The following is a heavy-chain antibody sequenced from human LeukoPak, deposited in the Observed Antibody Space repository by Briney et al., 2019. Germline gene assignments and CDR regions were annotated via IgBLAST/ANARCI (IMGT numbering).Heavy chain of an antibody. D-gene: IGHD6-13*01. Sequence: ASVKVSCKASGYTFTSYYMHWVRQAPGQGLEWMGIINPSGGSTSYAQKFQGRVTITRDTSTSTVYMELSSLRSEDTAVYYCARAIAAAGTGVWAFDIWGQGTMVTVSS. J-gene: IGHJ3*02. CDR3: ARAIAAAGTGVWAFDI. V-gene: IGHV1-46*01. CDR1: GYTFTSYY. CDR2: INPSGGST.